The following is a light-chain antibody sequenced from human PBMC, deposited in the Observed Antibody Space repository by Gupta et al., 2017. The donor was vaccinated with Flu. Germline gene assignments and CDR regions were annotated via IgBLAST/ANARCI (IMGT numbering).Light chain of an antibody. CDR1: SSSVGRYY. Sequence: VTSTGAGSSSSVGRYYLYWHQQPPGTAPKLLIYRNNQRPSGVPDRFSGSKSSTSASLAISGLRSEDEADYYCAAWDDSLSAYYVFGTGTKVTVL. CDR3: AAWDDSLSAYYV. CDR2: RNN. J-gene: IGLJ1*01. V-gene: IGLV1-47*01.